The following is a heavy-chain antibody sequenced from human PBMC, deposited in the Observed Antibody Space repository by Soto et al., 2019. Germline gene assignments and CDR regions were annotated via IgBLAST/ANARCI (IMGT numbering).Heavy chain of an antibody. J-gene: IGHJ6*02. CDR2: IIPIFGTA. D-gene: IGHD3-10*01. CDR1: GGTFSSYA. CDR3: ARGNFPARSGYYDYYGMDV. V-gene: IGHV1-69*01. Sequence: QVQLVQSGAEVKKPGSSVKVSCKASGGTFSSYAISWVRQAPGQGLEWMGGIIPIFGTANYAQKFQGRVTITADESTSTAYMELSSLRSEDTAVYYCARGNFPARSGYYDYYGMDVWGQGTTVTVSS.